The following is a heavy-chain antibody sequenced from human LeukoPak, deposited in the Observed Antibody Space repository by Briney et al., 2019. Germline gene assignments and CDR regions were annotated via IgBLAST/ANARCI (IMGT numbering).Heavy chain of an antibody. CDR2: INYSGRI. V-gene: IGHV4-59*01. CDR1: SGFISSYY. D-gene: IGHD3-22*01. Sequence: PSETLSLTCIVSSGFISSYYWSWIRQTPGKGLEWIAFINYSGRIKYNPSLQSRVSISLDTSKNHFSLQLRSVMAADTAVYYCARLVDYDNSGDPDIFDIWGRGTIVSIS. CDR3: ARLVDYDNSGDPDIFDI. J-gene: IGHJ3*02.